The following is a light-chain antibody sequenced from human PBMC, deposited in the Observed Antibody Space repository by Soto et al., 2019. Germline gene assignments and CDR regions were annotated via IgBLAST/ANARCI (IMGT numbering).Light chain of an antibody. CDR3: CSYAGRYTYV. J-gene: IGLJ1*01. CDR2: DVS. CDR1: SIDVGHPYNY. Sequence: QSVLTQPASVSGSPGQSITISCTGTSIDVGHPYNYVSWYQQHPGKAPKLMIYDVSKRPSGVPDRFSGSKSGNTASLTISGLQTEDEADYYCCSYAGRYTYVFGTGTKVTV. V-gene: IGLV2-11*01.